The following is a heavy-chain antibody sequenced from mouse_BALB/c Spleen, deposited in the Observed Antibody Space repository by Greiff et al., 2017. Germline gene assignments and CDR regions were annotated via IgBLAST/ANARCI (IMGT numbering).Heavy chain of an antibody. J-gene: IGHJ3*01. V-gene: IGHV5-4*02. CDR1: GFTFSDYY. CDR3: ARDDGMGGAY. CDR2: ISDGGSYT. Sequence: EVQVVESGGGLVKPGGSLKLSCAASGFTFSDYYMYWVRQTPEKRLEWVATISDGGSYTYYPDSVKGRFTISRDNAKNNLYLQMSSLKSEDTAMYYVARDDGMGGAYWGQGTLVTVSA. D-gene: IGHD2-3*01.